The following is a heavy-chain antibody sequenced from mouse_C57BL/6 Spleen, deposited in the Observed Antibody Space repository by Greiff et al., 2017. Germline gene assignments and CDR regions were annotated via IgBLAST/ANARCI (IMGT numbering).Heavy chain of an antibody. J-gene: IGHJ2*01. CDR1: GYSFTGYY. V-gene: IGHV1-42*01. CDR3: ARSSDYDGY. D-gene: IGHD2-4*01. Sequence: VQLQQSGPELVKPGASVKISCKASGYSFTGYYMNWVKQSPEKSLEWIGEINPSTGGTTYNQKFKAKATLTVDKSSSPAYMQLKSLTSEDSAVYYCARSSDYDGYWGQGTTLTVSS. CDR2: INPSTGGT.